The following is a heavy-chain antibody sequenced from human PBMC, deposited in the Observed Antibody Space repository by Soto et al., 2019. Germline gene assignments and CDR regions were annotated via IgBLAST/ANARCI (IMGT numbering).Heavy chain of an antibody. V-gene: IGHV4-34*01. Sequence: SETLSLTCGVYGGSFSGYYWSWIHQPPGQGLEWIGEINHSGGTNYNPSLKSRVTIPVDTSKNQFSLNLSSVTAADTAVYYCARGHYDLWSGYRPRGHFDYWGQGALVTVSS. J-gene: IGHJ4*02. CDR1: GGSFSGYY. CDR2: INHSGGT. D-gene: IGHD3-3*01. CDR3: ARGHYDLWSGYRPRGHFDY.